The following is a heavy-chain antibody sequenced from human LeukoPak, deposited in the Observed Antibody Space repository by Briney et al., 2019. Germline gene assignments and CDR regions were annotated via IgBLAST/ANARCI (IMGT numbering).Heavy chain of an antibody. CDR1: GGSISSYY. Sequence: SETLSLTCTVSGGSISSYYWSWIRQPAGKGLEWIGRICTSGSTNYNPSLKSRVTMSVDTSKNQFSLKLSSVTAADTAVYYCATSYLRYCSSTSCRNVDAFDIWGQGTMVTVSS. J-gene: IGHJ3*02. V-gene: IGHV4-4*07. D-gene: IGHD2-2*01. CDR2: ICTSGST. CDR3: ATSYLRYCSSTSCRNVDAFDI.